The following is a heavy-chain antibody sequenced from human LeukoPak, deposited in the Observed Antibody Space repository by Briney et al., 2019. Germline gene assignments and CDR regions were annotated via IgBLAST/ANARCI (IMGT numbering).Heavy chain of an antibody. D-gene: IGHD1/OR15-1a*01. CDR1: GFTFDDYA. J-gene: IGHJ4*02. Sequence: GGSLRLSCAASGFTFDDYAMHWVRQAPGKGLEWVSAISGSGGSTYYADSVKGRFTISRDNSKNTLYLQMNSLRAEDTAVYYCAKDKNWNICDYWGRGTLVTVSS. V-gene: IGHV3-23*01. CDR3: AKDKNWNICDY. CDR2: ISGSGGST.